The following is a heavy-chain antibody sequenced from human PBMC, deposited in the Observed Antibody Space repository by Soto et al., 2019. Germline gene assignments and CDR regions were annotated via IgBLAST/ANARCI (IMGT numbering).Heavy chain of an antibody. Sequence: QVQLQESGPGLVKPSQTLSLTCTVSGGSISSGGYYWSWIRQHPGKGLEWIGYIYYSGRTYYNPSLKSRVTISVDTSKNQFSLKLSSVTAADTAVYYCARYTLDTGKAFDIWGQGTMVTVSS. CDR2: IYYSGRT. D-gene: IGHD1-1*01. J-gene: IGHJ3*02. CDR3: ARYTLDTGKAFDI. V-gene: IGHV4-31*03. CDR1: GGSISSGGYY.